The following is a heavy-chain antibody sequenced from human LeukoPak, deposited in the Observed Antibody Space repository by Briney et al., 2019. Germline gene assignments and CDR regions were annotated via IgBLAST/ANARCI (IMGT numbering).Heavy chain of an antibody. CDR3: AREVLYYYDSSGYPALFDY. D-gene: IGHD3-22*01. CDR2: IYYSGST. CDR1: GGSISSSSYY. Sequence: SETLSLTCTVSGGSISSSSYYWGWIRQPPGKGLEWIGSIYYSGSTYYNPSLKSRVTISVDTSKNQFSLKLSSVTAADTAVYYCAREVLYYYDSSGYPALFDYWGQGTLVTASS. J-gene: IGHJ4*02. V-gene: IGHV4-39*07.